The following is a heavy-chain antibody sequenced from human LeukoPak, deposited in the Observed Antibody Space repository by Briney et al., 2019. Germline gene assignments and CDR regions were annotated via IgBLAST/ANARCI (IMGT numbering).Heavy chain of an antibody. J-gene: IGHJ4*02. CDR3: XXXXSDXXXSXGYYGKYFDY. Sequence: PSETLSLTCTVSGGSISSGDYYWSWIRQPPGKGLEWIGXXXXXGSTYYNPSLKSRVTISVDTSKNQFSLKLSSVTAADTAVYYCXXXXSDXXXSXGYYGKYFDYWGQGTLVTVSS. CDR1: GGSISSGDYY. V-gene: IGHV4-30-4*01. D-gene: IGHD3-22*01. CDR2: XXXXGST.